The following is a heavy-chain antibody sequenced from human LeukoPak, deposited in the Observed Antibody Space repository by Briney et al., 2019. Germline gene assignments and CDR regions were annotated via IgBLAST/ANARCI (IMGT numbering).Heavy chain of an antibody. J-gene: IGHJ4*02. Sequence: ASVTVSFKASGYTFTIYYMHWVRQAPGQGLEWMGIINPSGGSTSYAQKFQGRVTMTRDTSTSTVYMELSSLRSEDTAVYYCAREGAVAGTDFDYWGQGTLVTVSS. D-gene: IGHD6-19*01. CDR2: INPSGGST. CDR1: GYTFTIYY. V-gene: IGHV1-46*01. CDR3: AREGAVAGTDFDY.